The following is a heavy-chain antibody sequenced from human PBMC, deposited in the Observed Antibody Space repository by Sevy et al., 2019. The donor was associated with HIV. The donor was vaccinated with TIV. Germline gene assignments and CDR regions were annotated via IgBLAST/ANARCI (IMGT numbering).Heavy chain of an antibody. J-gene: IGHJ6*02. D-gene: IGHD6-13*01. CDR1: GFTFSNYW. CDR2: IERDGSEK. V-gene: IGHV3-7*03. CDR3: ARDCNSATCLWGLDV. Sequence: EGSLRLSCVVSGFTFSNYWMSWVRQAPGKELEWVANIERDGSEKYYVASVKGRLTISRDNDKTSLYLQMNSLRDEDTAVYYCARDCNSATCLWGLDVWGPGTTVTVSS.